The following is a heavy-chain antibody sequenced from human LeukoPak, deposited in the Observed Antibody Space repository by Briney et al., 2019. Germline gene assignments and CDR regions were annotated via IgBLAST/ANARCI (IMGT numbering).Heavy chain of an antibody. J-gene: IGHJ4*02. V-gene: IGHV4-59*01. CDR2: IHHSVSP. D-gene: IGHD1-26*01. CDR3: ARDILMVGATHYFDY. CDR1: GGSITTYY. Sequence: SETLSLTCTVSGGSITTYYWSWLRQSPGRGLEWIGYIHHSVSPTYNPSLKSRVTISVDTSKNQFSLKVSSVTAAVTAVYYCARDILMVGATHYFDYWGQGTLVTVSS.